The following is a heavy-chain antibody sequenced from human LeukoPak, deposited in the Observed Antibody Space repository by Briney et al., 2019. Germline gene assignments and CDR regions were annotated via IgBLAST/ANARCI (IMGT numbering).Heavy chain of an antibody. V-gene: IGHV1-46*01. Sequence: GASVTVSCKASGYTFTSYYMHWVRQAPGQGLEWMGIINPSGGSTSYAQKFQGRVTMTRDTSTSTVYMELSSLRSEDTAVYYCARPVSHVDTATVGGYWGQGTLVTVSS. CDR1: GYTFTSYY. D-gene: IGHD5-18*01. CDR2: INPSGGST. CDR3: ARPVSHVDTATVGGY. J-gene: IGHJ4*02.